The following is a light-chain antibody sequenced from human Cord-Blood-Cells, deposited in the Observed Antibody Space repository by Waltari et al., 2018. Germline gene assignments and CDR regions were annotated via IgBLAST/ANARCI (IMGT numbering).Light chain of an antibody. V-gene: IGLV2-8*01. Sequence: QSALTQPPSASGSPGQAVTISCTGTSSDVGGYNYVSWYQQHPGKAPKLMIYEVSKRPAWVPDRFLGSKAGNTASLTVSGLQAEDGAGYYCSSYAGSNNVVFGGGTKLTVL. CDR3: SSYAGSNNVV. CDR2: EVS. CDR1: SSDVGGYNY. J-gene: IGLJ2*01.